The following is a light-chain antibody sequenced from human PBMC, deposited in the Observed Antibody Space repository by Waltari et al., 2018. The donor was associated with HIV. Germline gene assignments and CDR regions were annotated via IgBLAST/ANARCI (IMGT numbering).Light chain of an antibody. CDR2: EVS. CDR1: SRDVGGYNY. CDR3: SSYAGSNIL. Sequence: QSALTQPPSASGSPGQSVTIPCTGTSRDVGGYNYVSWYQQHPGKAPKLMIYEVSKRPSGVPDRFSGSKSGNTASLTVSGLQAEDEADYYCSSYAGSNILFGGGTKLTVL. V-gene: IGLV2-8*01. J-gene: IGLJ2*01.